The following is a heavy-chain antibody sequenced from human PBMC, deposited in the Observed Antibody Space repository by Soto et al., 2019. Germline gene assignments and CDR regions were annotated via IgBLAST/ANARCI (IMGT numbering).Heavy chain of an antibody. Sequence: GVSVKVSCKASGYTFTSYGIIWVRQAPGQGLEWMGWISAYNGNTNYAQKLQGRVTMTTDTSTSTAYMELRSLRSDDTAVYYCARTVYYDILTGYFEAFDPWGQGTLVTVSS. CDR3: ARTVYYDILTGYFEAFDP. V-gene: IGHV1-18*01. J-gene: IGHJ5*02. D-gene: IGHD3-9*01. CDR1: GYTFTSYG. CDR2: ISAYNGNT.